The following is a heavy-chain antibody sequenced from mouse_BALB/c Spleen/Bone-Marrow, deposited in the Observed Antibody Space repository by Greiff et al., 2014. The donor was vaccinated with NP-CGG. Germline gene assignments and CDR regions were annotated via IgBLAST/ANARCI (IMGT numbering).Heavy chain of an antibody. Sequence: VQLQQSGPGLVAPSQSLSITCTVSGFSLTTYGVHWVRQPPGKGLEWLGVIWSGGNTNFNSALMSRLSISKDNSKSQVYLKVNGLQTDDTAMYYCARFYFDYDGAWFAYWGQGTLVTVSA. CDR3: ARFYFDYDGAWFAY. V-gene: IGHV2-9*02. CDR2: IWSGGNT. J-gene: IGHJ3*01. D-gene: IGHD2-4*01. CDR1: GFSLTTYG.